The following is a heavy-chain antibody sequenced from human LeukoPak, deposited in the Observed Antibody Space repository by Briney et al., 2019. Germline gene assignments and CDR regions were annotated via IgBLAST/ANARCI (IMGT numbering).Heavy chain of an antibody. D-gene: IGHD3-10*01. CDR2: IIPIFGTA. J-gene: IGHJ4*02. CDR1: GGTFSSYA. V-gene: IGHV1-69*13. CDR3: ARAPLAGSGSYYSTDY. Sequence: SVKVSCKASGGTFSSYAISWVRQAPGQGLEWMGGIIPIFGTANYAQKFQGRVTITADESTSTAYMELSSLRSEDTAVYYCARAPLAGSGSYYSTDYWGQGTLVTVSS.